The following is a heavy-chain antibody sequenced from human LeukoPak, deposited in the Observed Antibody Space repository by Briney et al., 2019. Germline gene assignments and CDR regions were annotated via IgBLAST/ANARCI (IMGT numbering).Heavy chain of an antibody. J-gene: IGHJ5*02. V-gene: IGHV3-30*18. CDR2: ISYDGSNK. CDR3: AKGNPSGFDP. Sequence: GGSLRLSCAASGFTFSSYGMHRVRQAPGKGLEWVAVISYDGSNKYYADSVKGRFTISRDNSKNTLYLQMNGLRAEDTAVYYCAKGNPSGFDPWGQGTLVTVSS. CDR1: GFTFSSYG.